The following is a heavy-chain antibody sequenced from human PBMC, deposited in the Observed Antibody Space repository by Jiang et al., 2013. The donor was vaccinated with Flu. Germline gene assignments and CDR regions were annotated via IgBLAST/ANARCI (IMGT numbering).Heavy chain of an antibody. J-gene: IGHJ5*02. V-gene: IGHV4-34*01. D-gene: IGHD3-3*01. CDR1: GGSFSGYY. CDR3: ARAIYDFWSGYYHNWFDP. CDR2: INHSGST. Sequence: LLKPSETLSLTCAVYGGSFSGYYWSWIRQPPGKGLEWIGEINHSGSTNYNPSLKSRVTISVDTSKNQFSLKLSSVTAADTAVYYCARAIYDFWSGYYHNWFDPWGQGTLVTVSS.